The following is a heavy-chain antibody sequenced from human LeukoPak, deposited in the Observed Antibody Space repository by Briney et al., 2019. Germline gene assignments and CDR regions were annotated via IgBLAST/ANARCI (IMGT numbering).Heavy chain of an antibody. J-gene: IGHJ3*02. CDR3: ARIMEYYDFTPRGFDI. V-gene: IGHV1-2*02. CDR2: MNPDSGGT. CDR1: GYTCIGHY. D-gene: IGHD3/OR15-3a*01. Sequence: ASGKASCKASGYTCIGHYIHLVRQAPGQALEGRGWMNPDSGGTNYAQKFKDRVTMNRDTSITTAYMELSRLTSDDTAIYYCARIMEYYDFTPRGFDIWGQGTMVAVSS.